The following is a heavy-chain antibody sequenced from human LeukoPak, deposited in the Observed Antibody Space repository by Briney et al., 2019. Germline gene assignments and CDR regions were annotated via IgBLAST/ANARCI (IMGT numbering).Heavy chain of an antibody. CDR1: GYSFTSYW. D-gene: IGHD3-22*01. CDR2: IYPGDSDT. CDR3: ARHYDSSGGHYSH. J-gene: IGHJ4*02. V-gene: IGHV5-51*01. Sequence: GESLKISCKGSGYSFTSYWIGWVRQMPGKGLEWMGIIYPGDSDTRYSPSFQGQVTISADKSISTAYLQWSSLKASDTAMCYCARHYDSSGGHYSHWGQGTLVTVFS.